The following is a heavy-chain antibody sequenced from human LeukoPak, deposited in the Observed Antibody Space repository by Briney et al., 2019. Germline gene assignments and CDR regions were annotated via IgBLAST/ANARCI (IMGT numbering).Heavy chain of an antibody. Sequence: GASVKVSCKASGYTFTSYYTHWVRQAPGQGLEWMGIINLSSGSTSYSQKFRGRVSMTRDTSTTTVYMEVSSLRSEDTAVYYCAKEARRGSGYTNFDYWGQGTLVTVSS. CDR3: AKEARRGSGYTNFDY. J-gene: IGHJ4*02. CDR1: GYTFTSYY. V-gene: IGHV1-46*01. CDR2: INLSSGST. D-gene: IGHD2-2*02.